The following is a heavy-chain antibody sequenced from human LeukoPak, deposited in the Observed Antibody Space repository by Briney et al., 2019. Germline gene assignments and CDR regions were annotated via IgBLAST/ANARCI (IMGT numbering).Heavy chain of an antibody. CDR2: IYPGDSDT. D-gene: IGHD3-3*01. V-gene: IGHV5-51*01. J-gene: IGHJ4*02. Sequence: GESLRISCKASGYIFTNYWIAWVRQRPGKGLEWLAMIYPGDSDTRYSPSFQGQVTMSVDKSINTAYLQWTRLKASDTAMYYCVRRVSCTPTDGSGYYCPLDKWGQGTLVTVSS. CDR1: GYIFTNYW. CDR3: VRRVSCTPTDGSGYYCPLDK.